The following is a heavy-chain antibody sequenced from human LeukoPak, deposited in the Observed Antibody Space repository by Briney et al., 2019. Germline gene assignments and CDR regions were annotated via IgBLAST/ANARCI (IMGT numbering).Heavy chain of an antibody. CDR2: IKRDGSER. CDR1: GFTFSNYW. V-gene: IGHV3-7*01. Sequence: GGSLRLSCAASGFTFSNYWMAWVRQAPGKGLQWVANIKRDGSERNYVDSVRGRFTISRDNAKNSLSLQMNSLGADDTAVYYCARDVEGVLDYGGQGILVTVSS. J-gene: IGHJ4*02. D-gene: IGHD3-10*01. CDR3: ARDVEGVLDY.